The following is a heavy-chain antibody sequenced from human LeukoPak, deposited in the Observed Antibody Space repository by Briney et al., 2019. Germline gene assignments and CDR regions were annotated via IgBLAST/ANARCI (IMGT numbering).Heavy chain of an antibody. Sequence: SETLSLTCTVPGGSLSSTTYYWSWIRQPPGKGLEWIASINYSGSTYYNPSLKSRVTISVDTSENQFSLKLSCVTDPNTDVFYCARYVVYGSGKYYFDYWGQGTLVTVSS. CDR1: GGSLSSTTYY. CDR3: ARYVVYGSGKYYFDY. J-gene: IGHJ4*02. V-gene: IGHV4-39*01. CDR2: INYSGST. D-gene: IGHD3-10*01.